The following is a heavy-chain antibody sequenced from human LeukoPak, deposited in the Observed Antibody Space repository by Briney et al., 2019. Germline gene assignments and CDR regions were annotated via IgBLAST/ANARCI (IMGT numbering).Heavy chain of an antibody. CDR2: ISWNSGSI. Sequence: PGGSLRLSCAASGFTFDDYAMHWVRQAPGKGLEWVSGISWNSGSIGYADSVKGRFTISRDNAKNSLYLQMNSLRAEDTALYYCAKGRRYFGFDYWGQGTLVTVSS. CDR3: AKGRRYFGFDY. D-gene: IGHD3-9*01. V-gene: IGHV3-9*01. CDR1: GFTFDDYA. J-gene: IGHJ4*02.